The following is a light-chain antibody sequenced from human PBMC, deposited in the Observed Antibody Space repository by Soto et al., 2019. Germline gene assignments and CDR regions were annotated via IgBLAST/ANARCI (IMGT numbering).Light chain of an antibody. J-gene: IGKJ4*01. CDR1: QTVRNNY. V-gene: IGKV3-20*01. Sequence: ECALTQSPGTLSLSPGERATLSCRASQTVRNNYLAWYQQKPGQAPRLLIYDASSRATGIPDRFSGGGSGTDFTLTISRLEPEDFAVYYCQQFSSYPLTFGGGTKVDIK. CDR2: DAS. CDR3: QQFSSYPLT.